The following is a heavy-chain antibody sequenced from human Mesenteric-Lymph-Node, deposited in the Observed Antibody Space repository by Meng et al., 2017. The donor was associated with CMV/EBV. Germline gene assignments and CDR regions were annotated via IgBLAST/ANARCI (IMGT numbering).Heavy chain of an antibody. V-gene: IGHV1-3*04. Sequence: QVQLVQSGAEVKKPGASVKVSCKASGYTFSSYAMHWVRQAPGQRLEWMGWINIVEDKTKTSQNFQGRVTLTRDTSANTAYMELSSLRSDDTAVYYCARTKNGGFDYWGQGTLVTVSS. CDR1: GYTFSSYA. D-gene: IGHD3-16*01. CDR3: ARTKNGGFDY. CDR2: INIVEDKT. J-gene: IGHJ4*02.